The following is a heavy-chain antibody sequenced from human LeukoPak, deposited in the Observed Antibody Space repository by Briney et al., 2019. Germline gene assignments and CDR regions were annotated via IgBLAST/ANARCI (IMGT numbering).Heavy chain of an antibody. D-gene: IGHD3-22*01. V-gene: IGHV3-23*01. J-gene: IGHJ4*02. Sequence: GGSLRLSCAASGFTSSSYAMSWARQAPGKGLEWVSAISGSGGSTYYADSVKGRFTISRDNSKNTLYLQMNSLRAEDTAVYYCAEDKRSQYGYYDSSGYSYYFDYWGQGTLVTVSS. CDR3: AEDKRSQYGYYDSSGYSYYFDY. CDR2: ISGSGGST. CDR1: GFTSSSYA.